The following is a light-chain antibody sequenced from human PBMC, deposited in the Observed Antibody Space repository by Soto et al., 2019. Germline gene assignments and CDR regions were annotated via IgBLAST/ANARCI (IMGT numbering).Light chain of an antibody. J-gene: IGLJ2*01. V-gene: IGLV2-14*01. CDR3: SSYTTSSSGVV. CDR2: DVS. Sequence: ALTQPASVSESPGQSITISCTGTSSDVGGYNFVSWYQQHPGKAPKLMIYDVSHRPSGISNRFSGSKSGNTASLTISGLQAEDEADYYCSSYTTSSSGVVFGGGTKVTVL. CDR1: SSDVGGYNF.